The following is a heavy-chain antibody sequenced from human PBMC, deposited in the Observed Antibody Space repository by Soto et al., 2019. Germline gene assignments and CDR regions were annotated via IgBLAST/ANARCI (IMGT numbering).Heavy chain of an antibody. V-gene: IGHV1-46*01. D-gene: IGHD2-2*01. CDR3: ARVSVIPAAYYYYYYGMDV. CDR2: INPSGGST. Sequence: GASVKVSCKASGYTFTSYYMHWVRQAPGQGLEWMGIINPSGGSTSYAQKFQGRVTMTRDTSTSTVYMELSSLRSEDTAVYYCARVSVIPAAYYYYYYGMDVWGQGTTVTVSS. J-gene: IGHJ6*02. CDR1: GYTFTSYY.